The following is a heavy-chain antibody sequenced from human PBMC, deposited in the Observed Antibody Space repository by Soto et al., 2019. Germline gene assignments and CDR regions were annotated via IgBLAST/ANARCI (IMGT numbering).Heavy chain of an antibody. D-gene: IGHD2-21*01. J-gene: IGHJ5*02. Sequence: PSETLSLTCAVSGDSITSKWWSWLRQPPGKGLEWIGEIHHSGSFNYNPSLRSRVTISIDKSKNQLSLKLTSVTAADTAVYFCAKSPSVVLVPSSLGGNNWFDPWGQGTLVTVSS. CDR1: GDSITSKW. CDR2: IHHSGSF. V-gene: IGHV4-4*02. CDR3: AKSPSVVLVPSSLGGNNWFDP.